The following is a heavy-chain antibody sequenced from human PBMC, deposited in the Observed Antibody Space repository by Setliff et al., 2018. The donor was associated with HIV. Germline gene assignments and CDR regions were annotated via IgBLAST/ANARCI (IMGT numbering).Heavy chain of an antibody. D-gene: IGHD3-22*01. CDR3: ARDPKHSSSGDLEY. CDR2: INHSGST. Sequence: SETLSLTCAVYGESFSGYYWSWIRQPPGKGLEWIGEINHSGSTNYNPSLKSRVTISVDTSKNQFSLKLTSVTAADTAVYYCARDPKHSSSGDLEYWSRGTLVTVSS. CDR1: GESFSGYY. V-gene: IGHV4-34*01. J-gene: IGHJ4*02.